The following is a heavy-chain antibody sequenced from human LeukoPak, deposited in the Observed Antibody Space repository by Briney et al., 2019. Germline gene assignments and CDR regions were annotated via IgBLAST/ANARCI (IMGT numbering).Heavy chain of an antibody. Sequence: PSETLSLTCAVYGGSFSGYYWSWIRQPPGKGLEWIGEINHSGSTNYNPSLKSRVTTSVDTSKNQFSLKLSSVTAADTAVYYCARRYFQWGYEIDYWGQGTLVTVSS. CDR3: ARRYFQWGYEIDY. J-gene: IGHJ4*02. CDR2: INHSGST. D-gene: IGHD1-26*01. CDR1: GGSFSGYY. V-gene: IGHV4-34*01.